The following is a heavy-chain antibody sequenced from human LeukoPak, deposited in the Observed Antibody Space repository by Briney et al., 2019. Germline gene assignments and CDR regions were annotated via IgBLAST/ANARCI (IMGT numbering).Heavy chain of an antibody. J-gene: IGHJ6*03. CDR1: GGSISSSSYY. D-gene: IGHD3-3*01. V-gene: IGHV4-39*07. CDR3: ARVPLRIFGGKVYYYMDV. CDR2: IYYSGST. Sequence: SETLSLTCTVSGGSISSSSYYWGWIRQPPGKGLEWIGSIYYSGSTYYNPSLKSRVTISVDTSKNQFSLNLSSVTAADTAVYYCARVPLRIFGGKVYYYMDVWGKGTTVTVSS.